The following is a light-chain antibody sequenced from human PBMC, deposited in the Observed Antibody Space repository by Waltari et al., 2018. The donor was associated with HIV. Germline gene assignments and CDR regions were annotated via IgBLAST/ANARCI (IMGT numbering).Light chain of an antibody. CDR1: SSNIGNQY. V-gene: IGLV1-51*01. J-gene: IGLJ3*02. CDR2: DTN. Sequence: QSVLTQPPSVSAAPGQKVTISCSASSSNIGNQYVSWYQQLPGPAPKLLIYDTNKRPSGIADRFSGSKSGTSATLGITGLQTGDEADYYCGTWDSSLNSWEFGGGTKVTVL. CDR3: GTWDSSLNSWE.